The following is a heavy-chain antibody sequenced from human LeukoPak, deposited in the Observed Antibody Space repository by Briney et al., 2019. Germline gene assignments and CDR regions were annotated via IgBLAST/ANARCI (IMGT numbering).Heavy chain of an antibody. V-gene: IGHV4-4*07. Sequence: PSETLSLTCTVSGGSMNDYYWYWIRQPAGKGLECIGRIYANGATNYNASLKSRITMSVDTSKTRFSLTLNSVTAADSAVYYCARLYCRGGNCYSYFDSWGRGTLVTVSS. CDR3: ARLYCRGGNCYSYFDS. D-gene: IGHD2-15*01. J-gene: IGHJ4*02. CDR1: GGSMNDYY. CDR2: IYANGAT.